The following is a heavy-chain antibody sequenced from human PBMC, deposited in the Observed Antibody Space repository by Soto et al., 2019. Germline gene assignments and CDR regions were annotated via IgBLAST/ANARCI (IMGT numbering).Heavy chain of an antibody. D-gene: IGHD3-3*01. CDR3: AKGSVLRFLEWLNYYYYYGMDV. J-gene: IGHJ6*02. Sequence: GGSLRLSCAASGFTFSSYAMHWVRQAPGKGLEWVAVISYDGSNKYYADSVKGRFTISRDNSKNTLYLQMNSLRAEDTAVYYCAKGSVLRFLEWLNYYYYYGMDVWGQGTTVTVSS. CDR2: ISYDGSNK. CDR1: GFTFSSYA. V-gene: IGHV3-30*04.